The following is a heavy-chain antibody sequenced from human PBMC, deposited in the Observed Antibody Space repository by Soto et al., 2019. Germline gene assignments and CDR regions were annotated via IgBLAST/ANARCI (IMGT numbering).Heavy chain of an antibody. J-gene: IGHJ6*02. V-gene: IGHV4-31*03. CDR3: TRERPLRYFDWPHLPYYGMDV. Sequence: SETLSLTCTVSGGSISSGGYYWSWIRQHPGKGLEWIGYIYYSGSTYYNPSLKSRVTISVDTSKNQFSLKLSSVTAADTAVYYCTRERPLRYFDWPHLPYYGMDVWGQGTTVTVSS. D-gene: IGHD3-9*01. CDR2: IYYSGST. CDR1: GGSISSGGYY.